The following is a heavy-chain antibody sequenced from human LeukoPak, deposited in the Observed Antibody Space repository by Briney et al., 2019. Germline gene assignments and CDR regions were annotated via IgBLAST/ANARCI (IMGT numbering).Heavy chain of an antibody. V-gene: IGHV3-30*19. CDR2: ISYDGSNK. Sequence: PGGSLRLSCAASGFIFSNYCMHWVRQAPGKGLEWVAVISYDGSNKYYADSVKGRFTISRDNSKNTLYLQMNSLRAEDTAVYYCARQARPGGVYFDYWGQGTLVTVSS. D-gene: IGHD3-10*01. CDR1: GFIFSNYC. CDR3: ARQARPGGVYFDY. J-gene: IGHJ4*02.